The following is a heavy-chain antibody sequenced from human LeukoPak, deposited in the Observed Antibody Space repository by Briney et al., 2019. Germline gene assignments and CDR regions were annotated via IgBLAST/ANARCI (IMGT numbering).Heavy chain of an antibody. Sequence: GGSLRLSCAASGFTFSSYWMSWVRQAPGKGLEWVANIKQDGSEKYYVDSVKGRFTISRDNAKNSLYLQMNSLRAEDTAVYYCARDRGNYDFWSGPDYWGQGTLVTVSS. CDR1: GFTFSSYW. CDR3: ARDRGNYDFWSGPDY. D-gene: IGHD3-3*01. V-gene: IGHV3-7*01. J-gene: IGHJ4*02. CDR2: IKQDGSEK.